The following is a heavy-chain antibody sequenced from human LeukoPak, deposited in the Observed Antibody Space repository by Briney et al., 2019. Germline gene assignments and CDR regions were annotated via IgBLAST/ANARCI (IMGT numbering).Heavy chain of an antibody. CDR3: ARAPVTEVFDY. V-gene: IGHV4-39*07. J-gene: IGHJ4*02. CDR2: IYHSGST. Sequence: SETLSLTCTVSGGSISSSSYYWGWIRQPPGKGLEWIGSIYHSGSTYYNPSLKSRVTISVDTSKNQFSLKLSSVTAADTAVYYCARAPVTEVFDYWGQGTLVTVSS. CDR1: GGSISSSSYY. D-gene: IGHD1-20*01.